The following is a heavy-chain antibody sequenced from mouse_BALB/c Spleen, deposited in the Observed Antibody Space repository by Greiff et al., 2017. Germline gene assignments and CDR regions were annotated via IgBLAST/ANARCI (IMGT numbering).Heavy chain of an antibody. V-gene: IGHV5-17*02. Sequence: EVKLVESGGGLVQPGGSRKLSCAASGFTFSSFGMHWVRQAPEKGLEWVAYISSGSSTIYYADTVKGRFTISRDNPKNTLFLQMTSLRSEDTAMYYCARSGLRLRYFDYWGQGTTLTVSS. CDR3: ARSGLRLRYFDY. CDR2: ISSGSSTI. D-gene: IGHD1-2*01. CDR1: GFTFSSFG. J-gene: IGHJ2*01.